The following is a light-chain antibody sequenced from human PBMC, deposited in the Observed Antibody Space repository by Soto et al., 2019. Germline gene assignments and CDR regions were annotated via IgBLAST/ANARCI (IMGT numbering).Light chain of an antibody. CDR1: QSISSW. Sequence: DIQMPQSPSTLSASVGVRVTITCRASQSISSWLAWYQQKPGKAPKLLIYDASSLESGVPSRFSGSGSGTEFTLTISSLQTDDFASYYCQQYDSYSWTFGQGTKVDIK. CDR2: DAS. CDR3: QQYDSYSWT. V-gene: IGKV1-5*01. J-gene: IGKJ1*01.